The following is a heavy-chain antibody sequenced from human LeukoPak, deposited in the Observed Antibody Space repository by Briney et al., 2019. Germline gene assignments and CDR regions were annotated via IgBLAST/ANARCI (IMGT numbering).Heavy chain of an antibody. CDR3: ARDLLYSSSWYFAL. D-gene: IGHD6-13*01. CDR1: GGSISSGSYY. J-gene: IGHJ4*02. Sequence: SETLSLTCTVSGGSISSGSYYWSWIRQPAGKGLEWIGRIYTSGSTNYNPSLKSRVTISVDTSKNQFSLKVTSVTAADTAVYYCARDLLYSSSWYFALWGQGTLVTVSS. CDR2: IYTSGST. V-gene: IGHV4-61*02.